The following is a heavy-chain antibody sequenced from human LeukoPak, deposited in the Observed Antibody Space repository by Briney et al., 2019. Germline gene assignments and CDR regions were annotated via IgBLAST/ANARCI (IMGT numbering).Heavy chain of an antibody. CDR3: ARGGFCSGADCRGSFDY. CDR2: INNDGSTT. D-gene: IGHD2-15*01. CDR1: GFTFINYW. J-gene: IGHJ4*02. V-gene: IGHV3-74*01. Sequence: PGGPLRLSCAASGFTFINYWMHWVRQAPGEGLVWVSHINNDGSTTTYADSVKGRFTISRDNAKNTLYLHVNSLRAEDTAVYYCARGGFCSGADCRGSFDYWGQGSLVTVSS.